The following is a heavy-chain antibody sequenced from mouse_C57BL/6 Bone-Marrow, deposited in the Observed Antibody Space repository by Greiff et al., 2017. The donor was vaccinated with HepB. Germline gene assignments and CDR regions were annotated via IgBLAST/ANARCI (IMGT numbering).Heavy chain of an antibody. V-gene: IGHV7-3*01. Sequence: EVKLVESRGGLVQPGGSLSLSCAASGFTFTDYYMSWVRQPPGKALEWLGFIRNKANGYTTEYSASVKGRFTISRVNSQSILYLQMNGLRAEDSATYYCARYTEGSIYSVDYWGQGPTLTVSS. CDR2: IRNKANGYTT. CDR1: GFTFTDYY. J-gene: IGHJ2*01. CDR3: ARYTEGSIYSVDY. D-gene: IGHD1-1*01.